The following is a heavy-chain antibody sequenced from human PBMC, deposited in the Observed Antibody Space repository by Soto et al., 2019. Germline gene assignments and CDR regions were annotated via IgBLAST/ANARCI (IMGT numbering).Heavy chain of an antibody. CDR1: GFTFSSYW. V-gene: IGHV3-7*03. CDR3: ARHDIVIMVYATPGWFDP. CDR2: IKQDGSEK. J-gene: IGHJ5*02. Sequence: PGGSLRLSCAASGFTFSSYWMSWVRQAPGKGLEWVANIKQDGSEKYYVDSVKGRFTISRDNAKNSLYLQMNSLRAEDTAVYYCARHDIVIMVYATPGWFDPWGQGTLVTVSS. D-gene: IGHD2-8*01.